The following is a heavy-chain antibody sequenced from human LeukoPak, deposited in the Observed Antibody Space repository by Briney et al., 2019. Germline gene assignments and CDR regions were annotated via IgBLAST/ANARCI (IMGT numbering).Heavy chain of an antibody. Sequence: SETLSLTCAVSGGSISSYYWSWIRQPAGKGLEWIGRIYNSGSTNYNPSLKSRVTMSVDTSKNQFSMKMSSVTGADTAVYYCARSEFYDFWSGYKLNAFDISGQGTMVTVSS. CDR2: IYNSGST. CDR3: ARSEFYDFWSGYKLNAFDI. J-gene: IGHJ3*02. CDR1: GGSISSYY. D-gene: IGHD3-3*01. V-gene: IGHV4-4*07.